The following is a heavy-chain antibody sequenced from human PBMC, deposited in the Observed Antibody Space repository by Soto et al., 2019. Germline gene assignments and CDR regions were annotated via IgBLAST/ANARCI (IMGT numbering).Heavy chain of an antibody. CDR1: GGSISSGGYY. Sequence: QVQLQESGPGLVKPSQTLSLTCTVSGGSISSGGYYWSWIRQHPGKGLEWIGYIYYSGSTYYNPYRKSRVTISVDTSKNQFSLKLSSVTAADTAVYYCARDRPHYGSGSYTVESLDYWGQGTLVTVSS. J-gene: IGHJ4*02. D-gene: IGHD3-10*01. CDR2: IYYSGST. V-gene: IGHV4-31*03. CDR3: ARDRPHYGSGSYTVESLDY.